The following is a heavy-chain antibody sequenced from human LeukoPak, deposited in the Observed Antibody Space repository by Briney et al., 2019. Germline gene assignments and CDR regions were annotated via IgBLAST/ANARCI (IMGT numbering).Heavy chain of an antibody. Sequence: ASVKVSCKASGYTFTSYYLHWVRQAPGQGLEWMGIINPNDGTTRYVQKFQGRVTMTRDTSTSTVYMELSSLRSEDTAVYYCARESCSGGSCFEGYYSYYYGMDVWGQGTTVTVSS. CDR2: INPNDGTT. D-gene: IGHD2-15*01. CDR1: GYTFTSYY. J-gene: IGHJ6*02. CDR3: ARESCSGGSCFEGYYSYYYGMDV. V-gene: IGHV1-46*01.